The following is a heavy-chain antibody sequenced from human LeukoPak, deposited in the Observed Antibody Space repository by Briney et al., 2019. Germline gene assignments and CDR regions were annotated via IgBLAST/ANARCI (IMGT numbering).Heavy chain of an antibody. J-gene: IGHJ4*02. V-gene: IGHV4-39*01. D-gene: IGHD3-22*01. CDR3: ARRYSSGYDY. Sequence: SETLSLTCTVSGGSISSSSYYWGWIRQPPGKGLEWIGSIYYSGSTYYNPSLKSRVTVSVDTSKNQFSLKLSSVTAADTAVYYCARRYSSGYDYWGQGTLVTVSS. CDR2: IYYSGST. CDR1: GGSISSSSYY.